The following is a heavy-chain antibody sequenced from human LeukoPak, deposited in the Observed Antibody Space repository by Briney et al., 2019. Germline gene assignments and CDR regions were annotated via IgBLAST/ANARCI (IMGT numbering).Heavy chain of an antibody. CDR3: AGIDYYDSSGYFLDDY. D-gene: IGHD3-22*01. Sequence: PRASVKVSCKASGGTFSSYAISWVRQAPGQGLEWMGGIIPIFGTANYAQKFQGRVTITADESTSTAYMELSSLRSEDTAVHYCAGIDYYDSSGYFLDDYWGQGTLVTVSS. CDR2: IIPIFGTA. J-gene: IGHJ4*02. CDR1: GGTFSSYA. V-gene: IGHV1-69*13.